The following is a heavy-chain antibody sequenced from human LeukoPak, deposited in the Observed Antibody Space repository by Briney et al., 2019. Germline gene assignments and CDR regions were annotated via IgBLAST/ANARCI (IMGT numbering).Heavy chain of an antibody. D-gene: IGHD3-3*01. CDR2: IDDDGTDT. J-gene: IGHJ6*03. Sequence: GGSLRLSCVASGFTSGNYWMHWVRQAPGKEPEWVSRIDDDGTDTHYAVSVKGRFTISRDNAKNTLYMQMNSLRGEDTAVYYRGRGMLSSAGYHWYYYMDVWGKGAMVTVSS. CDR1: GFTSGNYW. CDR3: GRGMLSSAGYHWYYYMDV. V-gene: IGHV3-74*01.